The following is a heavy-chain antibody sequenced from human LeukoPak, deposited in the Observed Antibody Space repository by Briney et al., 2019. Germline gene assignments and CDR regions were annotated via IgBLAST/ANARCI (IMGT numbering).Heavy chain of an antibody. D-gene: IGHD3-10*01. V-gene: IGHV1-2*02. CDR2: INPNTGGT. CDR3: SRDGNYYGSGSYGDS. CDR1: GYTFTGYY. Sequence: ASVKVSCKTSGYTFTGYYVHWVRQAPGQGLEWMGWINPNTGGTHYAEKFQGRITMTRDTSISTVYMELTRLTSDDTAAYYCSRDGNYYGSGSYGDSWGQGTLVTVSS. J-gene: IGHJ5*02.